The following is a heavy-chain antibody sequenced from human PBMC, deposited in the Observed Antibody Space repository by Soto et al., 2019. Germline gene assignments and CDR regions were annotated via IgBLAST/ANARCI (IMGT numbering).Heavy chain of an antibody. CDR2: ISYDGSNK. V-gene: IGHV3-30-3*01. CDR1: GFTFSSYA. J-gene: IGHJ5*02. Sequence: QVQLVESGGGVVQPGRSLRLSCAASGFTFSSYAMHWVRQAPGKGLEWVAVISYDGSNKYYAESVKGRFTISRDNPKNTLYLQMNSLRAEDTAVYYCARERVAPMRYNWFDPWGQGTLVTVSS. D-gene: IGHD2-2*01. CDR3: ARERVAPMRYNWFDP.